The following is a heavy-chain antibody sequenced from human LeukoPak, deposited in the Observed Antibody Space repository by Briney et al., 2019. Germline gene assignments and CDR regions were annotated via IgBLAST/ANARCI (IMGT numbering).Heavy chain of an antibody. CDR3: AKPRRYSASYPYFDY. J-gene: IGHJ4*02. CDR1: GFTFSNAW. D-gene: IGHD1-26*01. V-gene: IGHV3-23*01. CDR2: ISGSGGST. Sequence: GGSLRLSCAASGFTFSNAWMSWVRQAPGKGLEWVSAISGSGGSTSYADSVKGRFTISRDNSKNTLYLQMNTLRAEDTAVYYCAKPRRYSASYPYFDYWGQGTLVTVSS.